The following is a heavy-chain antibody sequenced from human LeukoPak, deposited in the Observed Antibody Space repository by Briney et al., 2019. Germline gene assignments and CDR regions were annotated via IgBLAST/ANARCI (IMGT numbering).Heavy chain of an antibody. V-gene: IGHV4-34*01. J-gene: IGHJ4*02. D-gene: IGHD3-3*01. CDR3: ARGRFRLITIFGVDKGAYFDY. CDR1: GGSFSGYY. CDR2: INNSGST. Sequence: SETLSLTCAVYGGSFSGYYWSWIRQPPGKGLGWIGEINNSGSTNYNPSLKSRVTISVDTSKNQFSLKLSSVTAADTAVYYCARGRFRLITIFGVDKGAYFDYWGQGTLVTVSS.